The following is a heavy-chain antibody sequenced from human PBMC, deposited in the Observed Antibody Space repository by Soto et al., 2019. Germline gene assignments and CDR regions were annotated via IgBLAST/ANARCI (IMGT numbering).Heavy chain of an antibody. J-gene: IGHJ4*02. V-gene: IGHV3-23*01. CDR1: GFTVSSYA. CDR2: ISGSSGST. CDR3: AKGFPSGSYDY. Sequence: EVQLLESGGGLVQPGGSLRLSCAASGFTVSSYAMSWVRQAPGKGLEWVSGISGSSGSTYFADSVKGRFTISRDNSKNTLYLQMNSLRAEDTAVYYCAKGFPSGSYDYWGQGTLVTVSS. D-gene: IGHD1-26*01.